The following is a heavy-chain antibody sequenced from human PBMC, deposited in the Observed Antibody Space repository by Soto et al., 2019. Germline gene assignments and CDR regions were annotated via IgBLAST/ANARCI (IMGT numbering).Heavy chain of an antibody. D-gene: IGHD3-10*01. V-gene: IGHV3-23*01. CDR3: AKQRAGYGSGSDTYFFDF. J-gene: IGHJ4*02. Sequence: EVQLLESGGGLVQPGGSLRLSCSTSGLPFSTYAMNWVRQAPGKGLEWVSGLSGSGGTTYYADSVRGRFTISRDNSKNTLFLQMSSLRDEDTALYYCAKQRAGYGSGSDTYFFDFWGQGTLVTVSS. CDR2: LSGSGGTT. CDR1: GLPFSTYA.